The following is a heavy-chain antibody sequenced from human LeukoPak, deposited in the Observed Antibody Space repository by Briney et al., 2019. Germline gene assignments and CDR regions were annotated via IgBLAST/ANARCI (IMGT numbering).Heavy chain of an antibody. J-gene: IGHJ4*02. Sequence: GGSLRLSCTASGFTFDTYNFNWVRQAPGKGLEWVATIRSYSSYIHYADSVKGRFTISRDDAKNSLYLQMNSLRAEDMALYYCAKSYCSGGSCYSSDNYFDYWGQGTLVTVSS. CDR2: IRSYSSYI. D-gene: IGHD2-15*01. V-gene: IGHV3-21*04. CDR3: AKSYCSGGSCYSSDNYFDY. CDR1: GFTFDTYN.